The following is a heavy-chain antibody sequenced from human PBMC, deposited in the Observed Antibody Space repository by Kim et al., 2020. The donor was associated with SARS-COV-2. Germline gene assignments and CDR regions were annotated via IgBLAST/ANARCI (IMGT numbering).Heavy chain of an antibody. CDR2: IYYSGST. D-gene: IGHD1-26*01. J-gene: IGHJ6*02. CDR3: ARDNRVAHSLPGRYYYYYYGMDV. CDR1: GGSVSSGSYY. Sequence: SETLSLTCTVSGGSVSSGSYYWSWIRQPPGKGLEWIGYIYYSGSTNYNPSLKSRVTISVDTSKNQFSLKLSSVTAADTAVYYCARDNRVAHSLPGRYYYYYYGMDVWGQGTTVTVSS. V-gene: IGHV4-61*01.